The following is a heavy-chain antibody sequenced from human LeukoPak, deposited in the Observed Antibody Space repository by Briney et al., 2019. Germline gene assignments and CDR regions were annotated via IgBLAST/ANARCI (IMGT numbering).Heavy chain of an antibody. CDR1: GFTFSDYY. CDR3: ARSVDYDFWSGSDY. CDR2: ISSSGSTI. V-gene: IGHV3-11*04. D-gene: IGHD3-3*01. Sequence: KTGGSLRLSCAASGFTFSDYYMSWIRQAPGKGLEWVSYISSSGSTIYYADSVKGRFTISRDNAKNSLYLQMNSPRAEDTAVYYCARSVDYDFWSGSDYWGQGTLVTVSS. J-gene: IGHJ4*02.